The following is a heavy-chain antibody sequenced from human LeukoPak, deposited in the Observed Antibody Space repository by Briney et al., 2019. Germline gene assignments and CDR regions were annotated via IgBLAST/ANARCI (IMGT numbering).Heavy chain of an antibody. CDR3: AKEEGALVVPAAVSDY. Sequence: GGSLRLSCSASGFTFSSYWMSWVRQAPGKGLEWVSSINWNGDSTGYADSVKGRFTISRDNAKNSLYLQMNSLRAEDTAVYYCAKEEGALVVPAAVSDYWGQGTLVTVSS. CDR2: INWNGDST. D-gene: IGHD2-2*01. CDR1: GFTFSSYW. J-gene: IGHJ4*02. V-gene: IGHV3-20*04.